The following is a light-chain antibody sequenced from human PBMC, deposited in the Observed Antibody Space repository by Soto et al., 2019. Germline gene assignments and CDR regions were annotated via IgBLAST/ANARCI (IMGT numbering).Light chain of an antibody. CDR2: DVS. Sequence: QSVLTQPRSVSGPPGQSVSISCSGTSSDVGTYNYVSWYQQHPGKAPKLMIYDVSKRPSGVPDRFSGSKSGNTASLIISGLQAEDEADYYCCSYAGGYTHAVFGGGTKVTVL. J-gene: IGLJ2*01. V-gene: IGLV2-11*01. CDR3: CSYAGGYTHAV. CDR1: SSDVGTYNY.